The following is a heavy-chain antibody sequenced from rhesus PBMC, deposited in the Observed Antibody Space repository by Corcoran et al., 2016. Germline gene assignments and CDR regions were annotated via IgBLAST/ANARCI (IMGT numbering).Heavy chain of an antibody. J-gene: IGHJ5-1*01. D-gene: IGHD3-16*01. CDR2: INGNSGST. CDR1: GGSFRRSW. Sequence: QVQLQESGPGPVKPSETLTLTCAVSGGSFRRSWWSWIRQPPVKGLEWLGEINGNSGSTNYTPSLKSRVTISTGASKTQFSLKLSSVTAADTALYYCARGITNRFDVWGPGVLVTVSS. V-gene: IGHV4-80*01. CDR3: ARGITNRFDV.